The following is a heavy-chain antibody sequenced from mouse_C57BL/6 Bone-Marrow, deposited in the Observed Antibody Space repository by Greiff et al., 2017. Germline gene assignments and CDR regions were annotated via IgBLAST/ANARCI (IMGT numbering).Heavy chain of an antibody. CDR2: INPGSGGT. J-gene: IGHJ2*01. V-gene: IGHV1-54*01. CDR3: AREGVY. CDR1: GYAFTNYL. Sequence: VNVVESGAELVRPGTSVKVSCKASGYAFTNYLIEWVKQRPGQGLEWIGVINPGSGGTNYNQKFKGKSTLTVDKSSSTAHMQLSSLTSEDSAVYYCAREGVYWGQGTTLTVSS.